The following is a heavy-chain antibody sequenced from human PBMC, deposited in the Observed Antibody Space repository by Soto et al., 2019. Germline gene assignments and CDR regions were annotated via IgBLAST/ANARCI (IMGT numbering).Heavy chain of an antibody. J-gene: IGHJ4*02. CDR3: ASARSDYYDSSGYLGINYFDY. D-gene: IGHD3-22*01. CDR1: GFTFSSYE. V-gene: IGHV3-48*03. CDR2: ISSSGSTI. Sequence: EVQLVESGGGLVQPGGSLRLSCAASGFTFSSYEMNWVRQAPGKGLEWVSYISSSGSTIYYADSVKGRFTISRDNAKDSLYLQINSLSAESTAVYYCASARSDYYDSSGYLGINYFDYWGQGTLVTVSS.